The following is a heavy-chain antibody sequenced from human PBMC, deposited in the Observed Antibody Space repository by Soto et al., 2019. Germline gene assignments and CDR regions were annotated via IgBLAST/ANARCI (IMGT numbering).Heavy chain of an antibody. CDR2: INAGNGNT. D-gene: IGHD6-19*01. J-gene: IGHJ4*02. CDR3: ARGHSSGWYGEDY. V-gene: IGHV1-3*01. Sequence: QVQLVQSGAEVKKPGASVKVSCKASGYTFTSYAMHWVRQAPGQRLEWMGWINAGNGNTKYSQKFQGRVTITRDTYASTAYMELSSLRSEDTAVYYCARGHSSGWYGEDYWGQGTLVTVSS. CDR1: GYTFTSYA.